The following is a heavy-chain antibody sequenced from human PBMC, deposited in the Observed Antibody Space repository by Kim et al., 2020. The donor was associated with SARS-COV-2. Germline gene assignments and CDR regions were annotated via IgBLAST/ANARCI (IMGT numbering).Heavy chain of an antibody. CDR1: GYTFTSYG. Sequence: ASVKVSCKASGYTFTSYGISWVRQAPGQGLEWMGWISAYNGNTNYAQKLQGRVTMTTDTSTSTAYMELRSLRSDDTAVYYCARDQFSLAYCGGDCSYEGYGMDVWGQGTTVTVSS. CDR2: ISAYNGNT. J-gene: IGHJ6*02. V-gene: IGHV1-18*01. CDR3: ARDQFSLAYCGGDCSYEGYGMDV. D-gene: IGHD2-21*02.